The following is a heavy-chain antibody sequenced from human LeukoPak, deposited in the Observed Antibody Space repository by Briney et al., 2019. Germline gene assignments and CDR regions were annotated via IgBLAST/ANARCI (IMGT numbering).Heavy chain of an antibody. Sequence: LSGGSLRLSCAASGFTFSSYYMAWFRQAPGKGLEWVANIKQDGSEKYYVDSVKGRFTISRHNSKNIFYLQMNRLRVEDTAVYYCARDRSGNNNGHGGFDYWGQGALVTVSS. J-gene: IGHJ4*02. CDR2: IKQDGSEK. D-gene: IGHD5-18*01. V-gene: IGHV3-7*05. CDR3: ARDRSGNNNGHGGFDY. CDR1: GFTFSSYY.